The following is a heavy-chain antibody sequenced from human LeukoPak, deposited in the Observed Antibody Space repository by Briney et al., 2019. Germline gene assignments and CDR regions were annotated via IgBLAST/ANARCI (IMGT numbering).Heavy chain of an antibody. CDR2: ISNNGGYT. J-gene: IGHJ4*02. D-gene: IGHD2-15*01. V-gene: IGHV3-23*01. CDR1: GFTFSSSA. Sequence: GGSLRLSCAASGFTFSSSAMSWVRQAPGKGLGWVSAISNNGGYTYYADSVQGRFTISRDNSKSTLCLQMNGLRAEDTAVYYCAKQLGYCSDGSCYFPYWGQGTLVTVSS. CDR3: AKQLGYCSDGSCYFPY.